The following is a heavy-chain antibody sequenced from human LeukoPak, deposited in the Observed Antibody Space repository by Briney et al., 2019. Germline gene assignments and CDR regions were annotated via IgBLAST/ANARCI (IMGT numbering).Heavy chain of an antibody. V-gene: IGHV5-51*01. J-gene: IGHJ5*02. CDR3: ARVYSSSWYDWFDP. Sequence: GESLKISCKGSGSIFTSYWIGWVRQLPGEGLEWMGIIYPGDSDTRYSPSFQGQVTISAAKSISTAYLQWSSLKASDTAMYYCARVYSSSWYDWFDPWGQGTLVTVSS. CDR2: IYPGDSDT. D-gene: IGHD6-13*01. CDR1: GSIFTSYW.